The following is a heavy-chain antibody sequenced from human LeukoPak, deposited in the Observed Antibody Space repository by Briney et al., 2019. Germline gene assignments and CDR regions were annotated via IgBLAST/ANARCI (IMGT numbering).Heavy chain of an antibody. Sequence: GGSLRLSCAASGLTFSDHYMDWVRQAPGKGLEWVGRTRNKANSYTTEYAASVKGRFTISRDDSKNSLYLQMNSLKTEDTAVYYCAREVTGYSYGPNWFDPWGQGTLVTVSS. CDR1: GLTFSDHY. J-gene: IGHJ5*02. CDR2: TRNKANSYTT. D-gene: IGHD5-18*01. CDR3: AREVTGYSYGPNWFDP. V-gene: IGHV3-72*01.